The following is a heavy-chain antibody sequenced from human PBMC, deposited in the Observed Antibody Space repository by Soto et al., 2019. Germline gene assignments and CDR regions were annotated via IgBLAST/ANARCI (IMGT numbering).Heavy chain of an antibody. J-gene: IGHJ4*02. Sequence: QMQLVQSGPEVTKPGTSVKVSCKASGFTFTSSAVQWVRQVRGQRLEWIGWFVVGSGNTNYPQKFQERVTITRDLSTSTAYMELSSLRSEDTALYYCSAYYDSSGYRDYWCQGSLVSVSS. V-gene: IGHV1-58*01. CDR2: FVVGSGNT. D-gene: IGHD3-22*01. CDR3: SAYYDSSGYRDY. CDR1: GFTFTSSA.